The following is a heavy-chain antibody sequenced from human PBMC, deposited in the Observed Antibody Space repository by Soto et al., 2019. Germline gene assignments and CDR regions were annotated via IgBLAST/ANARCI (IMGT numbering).Heavy chain of an antibody. Sequence: HPGGSLRLSCAASGFTFTSYAMIWVRQAPGKGLEWVSAISGSGGSTYYADSVKGRFTISRDNSKNTVYLQMNSLRAEDTAVYYCARVQCTGGSCFSSYYYYYGMDVWGQGTTVTVSS. D-gene: IGHD2-15*01. CDR3: ARVQCTGGSCFSSYYYYYGMDV. CDR1: GFTFTSYA. CDR2: ISGSGGST. J-gene: IGHJ6*02. V-gene: IGHV3-23*01.